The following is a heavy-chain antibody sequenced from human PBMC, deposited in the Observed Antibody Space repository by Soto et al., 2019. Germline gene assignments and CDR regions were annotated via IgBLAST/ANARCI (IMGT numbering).Heavy chain of an antibody. J-gene: IGHJ6*02. V-gene: IGHV1-3*01. D-gene: IGHD1-26*01. CDR3: ARILSGSYYYYYAMDV. CDR2: INAGNGNT. CDR1: GYTFTTYP. Sequence: QVQLVQSGAEVKKPGASVTVSCKASGYTFTTYPMHWVRQAPGQRLEWMGWINAGNGNTKYSQKFQGRVTITRDTSASTAYMELSSLRSEDTAVYYCARILSGSYYYYYAMDVWGQGTTVTVSS.